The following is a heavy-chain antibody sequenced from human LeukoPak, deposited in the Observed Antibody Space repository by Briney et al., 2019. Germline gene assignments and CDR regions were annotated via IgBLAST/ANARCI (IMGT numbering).Heavy chain of an antibody. Sequence: SVKVSCKASGGTFSSYAISWVRQAPGQGLEWIGRIIPIFGTANYAQKFQGRVTITTDESTSTAYMELSSLRSEDTAVYYCAGGITGDNWFDPWGQGTLVTVSS. CDR3: AGGITGDNWFDP. J-gene: IGHJ5*02. D-gene: IGHD1-20*01. CDR2: IIPIFGTA. CDR1: GGTFSSYA. V-gene: IGHV1-69*05.